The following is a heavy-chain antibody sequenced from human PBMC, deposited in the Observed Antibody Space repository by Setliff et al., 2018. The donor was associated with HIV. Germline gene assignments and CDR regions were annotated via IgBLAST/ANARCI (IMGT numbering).Heavy chain of an antibody. Sequence: ASVKVSCKASGYTFSSYALHWVRQAPGQRLEWMGWINVAKDKTKYSQNFQGRVTISRDTSANTVYMELSSLRSEDTAVYYCARGGALTTDWYFDVWGRGTPVTVPS. CDR1: GYTFSSYA. CDR2: INVAKDKT. CDR3: ARGGALTTDWYFDV. D-gene: IGHD4-4*01. V-gene: IGHV1-3*01. J-gene: IGHJ2*01.